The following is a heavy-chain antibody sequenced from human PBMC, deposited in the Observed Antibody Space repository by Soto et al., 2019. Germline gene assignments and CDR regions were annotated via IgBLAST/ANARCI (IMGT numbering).Heavy chain of an antibody. CDR1: GGTFSSYT. V-gene: IGHV1-69*02. J-gene: IGHJ4*02. CDR2: IIPILSIA. D-gene: IGHD2-2*01. CDR3: ASPEHAFGHLYFDY. Sequence: QVQLVQSGAEVKKPGSSVKVSCKASGGTFSSYTISWVRQAPEHVLEWMGRIIPILSIANYAQKLQGRVTITSHKSTSTAYMELSSLRSEDTAVYYCASPEHAFGHLYFDYWGQVTLFTVPS.